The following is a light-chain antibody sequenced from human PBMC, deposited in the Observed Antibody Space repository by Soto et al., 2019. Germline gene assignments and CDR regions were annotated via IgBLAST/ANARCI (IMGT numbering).Light chain of an antibody. CDR2: DAS. J-gene: IGKJ2*01. V-gene: IGKV1-5*01. CDR1: QSISSW. Sequence: DIQMTQSPSTLSASVGDRVTITCRASQSISSWLAWYQQKPGKAPKLLICDASSLDSGVPSRFSGSGSGTEFTLTISSLQPDDFATYYCQQYNSYSGYTFGQGTKLEIK. CDR3: QQYNSYSGYT.